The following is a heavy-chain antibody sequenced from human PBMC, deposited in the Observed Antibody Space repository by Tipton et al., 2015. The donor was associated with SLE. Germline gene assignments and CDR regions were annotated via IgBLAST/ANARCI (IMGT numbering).Heavy chain of an antibody. CDR2: ISSSSSYI. Sequence: QLVQSGGGVVQPGRSLRLSCAASGFTFSSYSMNWVRQAPGKGLEWVSSISSSSSYIYYADSVKGRFTISRDNAKNSLYLQMNSLRAEDTAVYYCARAGAGNPFDYWGQGTLVTVSS. V-gene: IGHV3-21*01. CDR3: ARAGAGNPFDY. CDR1: GFTFSSYS. J-gene: IGHJ4*02. D-gene: IGHD6-13*01.